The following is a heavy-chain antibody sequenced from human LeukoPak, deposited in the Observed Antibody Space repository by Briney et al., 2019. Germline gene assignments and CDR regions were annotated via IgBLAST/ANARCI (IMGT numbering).Heavy chain of an antibody. CDR2: ISGSGVTT. D-gene: IGHD1-26*01. CDR3: AKKVVVGATSPYSDFQD. Sequence: QTGGSLRLSCAASGFTFRNYAMSWVRQAPGKGLEWVSAISGSGVTTHYAGSVKGRFSISRDNSKNTLYLQMNSLRAEDTALYYCAKKVVVGATSPYSDFQDWGQGTLVTVSS. J-gene: IGHJ1*01. CDR1: GFTFRNYA. V-gene: IGHV3-23*01.